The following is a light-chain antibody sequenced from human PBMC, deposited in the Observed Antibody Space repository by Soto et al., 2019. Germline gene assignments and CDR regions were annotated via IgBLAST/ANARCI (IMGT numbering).Light chain of an antibody. CDR1: SGHSSDA. V-gene: IGLV4-69*01. J-gene: IGLJ2*01. CDR3: QTWGAGIHVV. Sequence: QPVLTQSPSASASLGASVKLTCTLSSGHSSDAIAWHQQQPEKGPRYLMKVNSDGSHDKGDGIPDRFSGSRSGAERYLTISSLQSEDEADYYCQTWGAGIHVVFGGGTQLTVL. CDR2: VNSDGSH.